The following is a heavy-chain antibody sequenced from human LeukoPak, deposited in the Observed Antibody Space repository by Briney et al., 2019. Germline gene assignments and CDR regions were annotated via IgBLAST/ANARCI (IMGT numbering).Heavy chain of an antibody. CDR2: IIPIFGTA. D-gene: IGHD5-18*01. J-gene: IGHJ6*03. CDR1: GGTFSRYA. Sequence: ASVKVSCKASGGTFSRYAISWVRQAPGQGLEWMGRIIPIFGTANYAQKFQGRVTITTDESTSTAYMELSSLRSEDTAVYYCAREAAMGDYYYYYMDVWGKGTTVTVSS. CDR3: AREAAMGDYYYYYMDV. V-gene: IGHV1-69*05.